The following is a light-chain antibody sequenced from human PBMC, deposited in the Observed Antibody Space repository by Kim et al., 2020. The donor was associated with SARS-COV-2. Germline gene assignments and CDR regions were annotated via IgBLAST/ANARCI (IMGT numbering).Light chain of an antibody. Sequence: GQTLTISCTGPSSDVCAYNYVCCSQQHPGKAPKVIIYDVSVRPSGVSNRFSGSKSGNTASLTISGLQADDEADYYCCSYTTISTLLFGEGTQLTVL. CDR3: CSYTTISTLL. CDR1: SSDVCAYNY. CDR2: DVS. V-gene: IGLV2-14*03. J-gene: IGLJ3*02.